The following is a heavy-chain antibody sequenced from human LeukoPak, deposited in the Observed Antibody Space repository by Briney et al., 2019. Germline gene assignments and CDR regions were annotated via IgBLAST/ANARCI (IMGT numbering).Heavy chain of an antibody. CDR1: GFTFSNYG. V-gene: IGHV3-30*18. D-gene: IGHD5-12*01. CDR3: AKEVGYGSPYFDY. CDR2: ISFDESSE. J-gene: IGHJ4*02. Sequence: PGGSLRLSCAASGFTFSNYGMHWVRQAPGKGLEWVALISFDESSEYYADSVKGRCSISRDNSKNTLYLQMNNARVDDTAVYYCAKEVGYGSPYFDYWGQGTLVTVSS.